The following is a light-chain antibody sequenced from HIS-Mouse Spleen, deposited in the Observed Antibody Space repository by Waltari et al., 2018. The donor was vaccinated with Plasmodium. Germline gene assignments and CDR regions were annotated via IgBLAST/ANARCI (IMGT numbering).Light chain of an antibody. Sequence: DITMTQSPSSLSASVGDRVTITCRASQSISSYLNWYQQKPGKAPKLLIYAASSLQSEVPSRFSGSGSGTDFTLTISSLQPEDFATYYCQQSYSTPPTFGGGTKVEIK. CDR3: QQSYSTPPT. CDR2: AAS. J-gene: IGKJ4*01. V-gene: IGKV1-39*01. CDR1: QSISSY.